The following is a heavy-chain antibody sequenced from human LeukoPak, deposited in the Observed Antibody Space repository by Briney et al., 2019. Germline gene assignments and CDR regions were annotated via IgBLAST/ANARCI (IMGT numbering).Heavy chain of an antibody. Sequence: PSETLSLTCTVSGGSISSGSYYWGWIRQPPGKGLEWIGCMSYSGSTYYNPSLKSRVTIAVDTSKTQFSLKLSSVTAADTAVYYCARFYTTSQYGSGYVDVWGKGTTVTVSS. CDR2: MSYSGST. CDR1: GGSISSGSYY. J-gene: IGHJ6*03. V-gene: IGHV4-39*01. D-gene: IGHD3-10*01. CDR3: ARFYTTSQYGSGYVDV.